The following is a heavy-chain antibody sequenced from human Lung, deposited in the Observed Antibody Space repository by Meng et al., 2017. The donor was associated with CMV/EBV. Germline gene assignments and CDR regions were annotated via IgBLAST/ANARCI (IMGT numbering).Heavy chain of an antibody. D-gene: IGHD2-21*02. CDR2: ISSASSTI. J-gene: IGHJ6*02. Sequence: SXAASGFTFSTYSMSWVRQAPGKGLEWVSYISSASSTIYYADSVKGRFTISRDNANKSLFLQLNSLRAEDTALYYCARACLSDNYYYGMDVWGQGTTVXVSS. V-gene: IGHV3-48*04. CDR3: ARACLSDNYYYGMDV. CDR1: GFTFSTYS.